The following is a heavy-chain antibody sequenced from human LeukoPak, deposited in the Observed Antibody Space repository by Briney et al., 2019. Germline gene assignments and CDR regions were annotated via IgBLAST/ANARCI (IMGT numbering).Heavy chain of an antibody. CDR3: ARDLRSTAAGLYYYYYMDV. J-gene: IGHJ6*03. CDR1: GYTFTGYY. V-gene: IGHV1-2*02. D-gene: IGHD6-13*01. CDR2: INPNSGGT. Sequence: ASVKVSCKASGYTFTGYYMHWVRQAPGQGLEWMGWINPNSGGTNYAQKFQGRVTMTRDTSISTAYMELSRLRSDDTAVYYCARDLRSTAAGLYYYYYMDVWGKGTTVTVSS.